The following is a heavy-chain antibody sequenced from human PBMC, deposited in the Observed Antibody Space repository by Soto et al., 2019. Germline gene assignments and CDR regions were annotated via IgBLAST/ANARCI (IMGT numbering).Heavy chain of an antibody. CDR1: EFTVISLG. V-gene: IGHV3-53*04. CDR3: ARERYSSSWIDAFDI. Sequence: TVGFMRLSSAVSEFTVISLGMSRVLKAPGKGLEWVAVSFTSGSTYYAESVRGRFTICRQRSKKTVYFQMNSLRAEDTAVYLCARERYSSSWIDAFDIWGEGTMVTRSS. D-gene: IGHD6-13*01. CDR2: SFTSGST. J-gene: IGHJ3*02.